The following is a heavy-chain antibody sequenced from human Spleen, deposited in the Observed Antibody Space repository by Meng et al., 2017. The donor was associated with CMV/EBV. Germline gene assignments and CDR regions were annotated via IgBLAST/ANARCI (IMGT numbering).Heavy chain of an antibody. Sequence: ASVKVSCKASGYTFTSYYIHWVRQAPGQGLEWLGWINPYSGGTNYAQKFQGRVTMTRDTSISTAYMELSRLRSDDTAVYYCARSVCSSTSCYYYGMDVWGQGTTVTVSS. D-gene: IGHD2-2*01. CDR1: GYTFTSYY. CDR2: INPYSGGT. V-gene: IGHV1-2*02. CDR3: ARSVCSSTSCYYYGMDV. J-gene: IGHJ6*02.